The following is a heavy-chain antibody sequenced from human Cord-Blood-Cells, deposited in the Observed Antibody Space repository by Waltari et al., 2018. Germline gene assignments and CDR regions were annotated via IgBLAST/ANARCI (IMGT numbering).Heavy chain of an antibody. CDR3: ACSSSWYRGPFDY. D-gene: IGHD6-13*01. CDR2: IYSGGST. V-gene: IGHV3-53*01. Sequence: EVQLVESGGGLIQPGGSLRLSGAAAGFTVSSNYMSWFRQAPGKGLEWVSVIYSGGSTYYADSVKGRFTISRDNSKNTLYLQMNSLRAEDTAVYYCACSSSWYRGPFDYWGQGTLVTVSS. CDR1: GFTVSSNY. J-gene: IGHJ4*02.